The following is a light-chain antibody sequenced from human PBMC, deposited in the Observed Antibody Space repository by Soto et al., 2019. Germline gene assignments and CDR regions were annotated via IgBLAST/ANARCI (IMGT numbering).Light chain of an antibody. CDR2: DIS. V-gene: IGKV3D-15*01. Sequence: ETVMTQSPATLSVSPLDRATLSCRASQSVSSNLAWYQQKPGQPPRLLIYDISTRATGIPTRFSGSGSGTEFTLTISSLQSEDFAVYYCQQYNSWPLTFGGGTKVDIK. J-gene: IGKJ4*01. CDR1: QSVSSN. CDR3: QQYNSWPLT.